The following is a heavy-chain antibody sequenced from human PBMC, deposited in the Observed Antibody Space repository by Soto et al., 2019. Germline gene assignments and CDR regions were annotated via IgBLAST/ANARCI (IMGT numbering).Heavy chain of an antibody. J-gene: IGHJ6*02. CDR1: GFTFSSYE. V-gene: IGHV3-48*03. CDR3: ARDGRLRVQQGGYYYGMDV. CDR2: ISSSGSTI. Sequence: EVQLVESGGGLVQPGGSLRLSCAASGFTFSSYEMNWVRQAPGKGLEWVSYISSSGSTIYYADSVKGRFTISRDNAKNSLYLQMNSLRAEDTAVYYCARDGRLRVQQGGYYYGMDVWGQGTTVTVSS. D-gene: IGHD3-10*01.